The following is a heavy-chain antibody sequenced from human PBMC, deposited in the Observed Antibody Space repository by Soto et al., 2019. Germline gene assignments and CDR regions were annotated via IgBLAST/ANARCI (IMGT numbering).Heavy chain of an antibody. J-gene: IGHJ6*02. V-gene: IGHV4-31*03. CDR1: GGSISSGGYY. CDR3: ARDRRKNYYDSSGKDYYYGMDV. D-gene: IGHD3-22*01. Sequence: SETLSLTCTVSGGSISSGGYYWSWIRQHPGKGLEWIGYIYYSGSTYYNPSLKSRVAISVDTSKNQFSLKLSSVTAADTAVYYCARDRRKNYYDSSGKDYYYGMDVWGQGTTVTVSS. CDR2: IYYSGST.